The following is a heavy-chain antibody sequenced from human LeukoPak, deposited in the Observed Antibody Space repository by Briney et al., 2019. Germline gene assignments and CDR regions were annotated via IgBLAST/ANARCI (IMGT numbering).Heavy chain of an antibody. CDR3: ARPVEMATIRAFDI. CDR1: GYSFTSYW. J-gene: IGHJ3*02. Sequence: GESLKISCKGSGYSFTSYWIGWVRQLPGKGLEWMGIIYPGDSDTRYSPSFQGQVTISADKSISTAYLQWSSMKASDTAMYYCARPVEMATIRAFDIWGQGTMVTVSS. CDR2: IYPGDSDT. V-gene: IGHV5-51*01. D-gene: IGHD5-24*01.